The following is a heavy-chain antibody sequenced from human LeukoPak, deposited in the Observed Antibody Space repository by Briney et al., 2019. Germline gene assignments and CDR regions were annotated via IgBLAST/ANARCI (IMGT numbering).Heavy chain of an antibody. CDR1: GDSISSYY. CDR3: ARDGSFASSGNWFYP. CDR2: IYYSGST. J-gene: IGHJ5*02. Sequence: RPSETLFLTFSVPGDSISSYYWSWIRQPPAKGLELVGCIYYSGSTNYTHSLKSRVTISLDTSKSQSSLKLSSVTAADTAVYYCARDGSFASSGNWFYPWGQGTLVTVSS. V-gene: IGHV4-59*01. D-gene: IGHD6-6*01.